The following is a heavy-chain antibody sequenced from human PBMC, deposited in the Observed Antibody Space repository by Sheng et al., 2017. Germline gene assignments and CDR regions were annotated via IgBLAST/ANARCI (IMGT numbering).Heavy chain of an antibody. CDR2: ISSNGGST. Sequence: EVQLVESGGGLVQPGGSLRLSCAASGFTFSSYAMHWVRQAPGKGLEYVSAISSNGGSTYYANSVKGRFTISRDNSKNTLYLQMGSLRAEDMAVYYCARSALLWFGEFDPWGQGTLVTVSX. CDR3: ARSALLWFGEFDP. CDR1: GFTFSSYA. J-gene: IGHJ5*02. D-gene: IGHD3-10*01. V-gene: IGHV3-64*01.